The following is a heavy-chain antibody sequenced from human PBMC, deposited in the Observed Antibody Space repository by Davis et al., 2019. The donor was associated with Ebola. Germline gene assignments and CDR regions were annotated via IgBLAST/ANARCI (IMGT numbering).Heavy chain of an antibody. CDR2: ISPAGGRA. D-gene: IGHD6-6*01. J-gene: IGHJ4*02. CDR1: GFTFSSYW. V-gene: IGHV3-74*01. CDR3: AKITGSSGY. Sequence: HTGGSLRLSCAASGFTFSSYWIHWVRQAPGKGLVWVSRISPAGGRAGYADSVRGRFTISRDNSKNTLYLQMNSLRAEDTAVYYCAKITGSSGYWGQGTLVTVSS.